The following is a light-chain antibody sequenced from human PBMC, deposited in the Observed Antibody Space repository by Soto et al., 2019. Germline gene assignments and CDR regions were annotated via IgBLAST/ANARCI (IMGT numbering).Light chain of an antibody. V-gene: IGKV3-20*01. J-gene: IGKJ4*01. CDR2: GAS. CDR1: QIVSSTY. Sequence: EIVLTQSPGTLSLSPGERATLSCRASQIVSSTYLTWYQQKPGQAPRLLIYGASSRATGIPERFSGSGSGTDFTLTISRLEPEDFAVYSCQQYAGSPGLTFGGGTKVEIK. CDR3: QQYAGSPGLT.